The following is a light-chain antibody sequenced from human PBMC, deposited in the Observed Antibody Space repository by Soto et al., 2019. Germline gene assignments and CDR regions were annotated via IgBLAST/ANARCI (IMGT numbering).Light chain of an antibody. Sequence: QSVLTQPASVSGSPGQSITISCTGTSSDVGGYNYVSWYQQNPGKAPKLMIYEVSNRPSGVSNRFSGSKSANTASLTISGLQADDEADYYCSSYTRANTLIFGGGTKVTVL. CDR2: EVS. V-gene: IGLV2-14*01. CDR3: SSYTRANTLI. J-gene: IGLJ2*01. CDR1: SSDVGGYNY.